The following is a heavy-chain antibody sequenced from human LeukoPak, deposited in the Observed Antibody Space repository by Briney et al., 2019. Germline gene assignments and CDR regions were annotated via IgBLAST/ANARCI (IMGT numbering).Heavy chain of an antibody. CDR1: GGSISSYY. CDR3: AREAPYYGSGSCYFRPGFDY. J-gene: IGHJ4*02. Sequence: SETLSLTCTVSGGSISSYYWSWIRQPAGKGLEWIGRIYTSGSTNYNPSLKSRVTMSVDTSKNQFSLKLSSVTAADTAVYYCAREAPYYGSGSCYFRPGFDYWGQGTLVTVSS. CDR2: IYTSGST. D-gene: IGHD3-10*01. V-gene: IGHV4-4*07.